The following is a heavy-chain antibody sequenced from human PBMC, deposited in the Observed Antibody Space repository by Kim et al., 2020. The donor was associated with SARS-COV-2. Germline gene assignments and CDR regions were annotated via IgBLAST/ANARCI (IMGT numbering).Heavy chain of an antibody. D-gene: IGHD3-22*01. Sequence: ASVKVSCKASGYTFTSYYMHWVRQAPGQGLEWMGIINPSGGSTSYAQKFQGRVTMTRDTSTSTVYMELSSLRSEDTAVYYCARAGKGYYDSSGYFYYFDYWGQGTLVTVSS. CDR3: ARAGKGYYDSSGYFYYFDY. V-gene: IGHV1-46*01. J-gene: IGHJ4*02. CDR1: GYTFTSYY. CDR2: INPSGGST.